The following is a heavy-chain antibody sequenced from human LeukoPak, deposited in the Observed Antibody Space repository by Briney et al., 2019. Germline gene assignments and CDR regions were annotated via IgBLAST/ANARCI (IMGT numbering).Heavy chain of an antibody. CDR2: TYYRSKWYH. J-gene: IGHJ4*02. CDR1: GDSVSSNSAA. Sequence: SQTLSLTCAISGDSVSSNSAAWNWIRQSPSRGLEWLGRTYYRSKWYHNYTVSVKGRISFNPDTSKNQFSLQVNSVTPEDTAMYYCARGSWYCTSITCYYYFDYWGQGTLVTVSS. V-gene: IGHV6-1*01. D-gene: IGHD2-2*01. CDR3: ARGSWYCTSITCYYYFDY.